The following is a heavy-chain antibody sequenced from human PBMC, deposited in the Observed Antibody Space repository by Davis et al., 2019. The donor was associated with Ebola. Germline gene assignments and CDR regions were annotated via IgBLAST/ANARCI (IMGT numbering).Heavy chain of an antibody. V-gene: IGHV1-8*02. CDR2: MNPNSGNT. D-gene: IGHD4-23*01. J-gene: IGHJ6*02. CDR3: AREFRLDYGGYYYYYGMDV. CDR1: GGTFSSYA. Sequence: ASVKVSCKASGGTFSSYAISWVRQAPGQGLEWMGWMNPNSGNTGYAQKFQGRVTMTRDTSTSTVYMELSSLRSEDTAVYYCAREFRLDYGGYYYYYGMDVWGQGTTVTVSS.